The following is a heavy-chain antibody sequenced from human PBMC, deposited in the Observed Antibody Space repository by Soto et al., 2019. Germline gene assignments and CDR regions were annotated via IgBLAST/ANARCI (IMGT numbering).Heavy chain of an antibody. Sequence: SETLSLTCTVSGGSISSYYWSWIRQPPGKGLEWIGYIYYSGSTNYNPSLKSRVTISVDTSKNQFSLKLSSVTAADTAVYYCASLVGRIAAAGTRTYYFDYWGQGTLVTVSS. D-gene: IGHD6-13*01. CDR1: GGSISSYY. CDR3: ASLVGRIAAAGTRTYYFDY. CDR2: IYYSGST. V-gene: IGHV4-59*08. J-gene: IGHJ4*02.